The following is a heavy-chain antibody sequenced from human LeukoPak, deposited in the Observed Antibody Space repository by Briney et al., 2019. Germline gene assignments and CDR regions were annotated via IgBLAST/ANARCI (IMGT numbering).Heavy chain of an antibody. Sequence: GASVKVSCKASGYTFSSHYIHWARQAPGQGLEWMGIINPSGGETTYAQKFQGRVTMTRETSTSTVYMELSSLRSDDRAVYYCARDPTVITSSRITIFGRVKSPHNWFDPWGQGTLVTVSS. V-gene: IGHV1-46*01. D-gene: IGHD3-3*01. CDR3: ARDPTVITSSRITIFGRVKSPHNWFDP. CDR2: INPSGGET. CDR1: GYTFSSHY. J-gene: IGHJ5*02.